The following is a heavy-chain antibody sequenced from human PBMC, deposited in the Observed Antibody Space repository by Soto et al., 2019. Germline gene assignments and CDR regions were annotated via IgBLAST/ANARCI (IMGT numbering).Heavy chain of an antibody. J-gene: IGHJ6*02. Sequence: NPSETLSLTCAVSGGSISRGGYSWSWIRQPPGKGLEWIGYIYHSGTTYYNPSLKSRVTISVDKSKNQFSLKLSSVTAADTAVYYCVSLCMFRGAIPNLYYYGMVVWGQGTTVNFS. CDR3: VSLCMFRGAIPNLYYYGMVV. V-gene: IGHV4-30-2*01. CDR2: IYHSGTT. D-gene: IGHD3-10*01. CDR1: GGSISRGGYS.